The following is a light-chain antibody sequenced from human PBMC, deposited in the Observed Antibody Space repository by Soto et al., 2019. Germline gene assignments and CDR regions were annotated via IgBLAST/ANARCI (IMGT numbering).Light chain of an antibody. CDR3: QQSFTTPYT. V-gene: IGKV1-39*01. CDR1: QTIAMY. Sequence: DIQMTQSPSSLSASLGDRVTITCRASQTIAMYVNWFQQKPGKAPKPLIYTTSSLQSGVPPRFSGGGSETDFTLTISRLQPEDSATYYCQQSFTTPYTFGQGTKLEIK. J-gene: IGKJ2*01. CDR2: TTS.